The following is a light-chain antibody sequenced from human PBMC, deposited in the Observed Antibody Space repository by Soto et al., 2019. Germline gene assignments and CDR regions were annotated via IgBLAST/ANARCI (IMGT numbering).Light chain of an antibody. J-gene: IGLJ1*01. CDR1: SSDVGGYNF. Sequence: QSALTQPASVSGSPGQSITISCTGTSSDVGGYNFVSWYRQHPGKAPKLMIFEVSNRPSGVSNRFSSSKSGNTASLTISGLQAEDEADYYCSSYTSGSTPYVFGTGTKVTVL. V-gene: IGLV2-14*01. CDR3: SSYTSGSTPYV. CDR2: EVS.